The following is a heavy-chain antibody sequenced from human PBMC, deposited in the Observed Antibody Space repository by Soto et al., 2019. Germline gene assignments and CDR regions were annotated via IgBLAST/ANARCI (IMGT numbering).Heavy chain of an antibody. CDR1: GFNFNSHA. CDR2: SSANIIST. Sequence: EVQLLESGGGLVQPGGSVRLSCAASGFNFNSHAMTWVRQARGKGLEWVSTSSANIISTYYADSVKGRFTISRDNSKNTLYLQMSSLRVEDTAVYHCARVDTPTVRVGMDVWGQGTTVTVSS. J-gene: IGHJ6*02. D-gene: IGHD2-15*01. CDR3: ARVDTPTVRVGMDV. V-gene: IGHV3-23*01.